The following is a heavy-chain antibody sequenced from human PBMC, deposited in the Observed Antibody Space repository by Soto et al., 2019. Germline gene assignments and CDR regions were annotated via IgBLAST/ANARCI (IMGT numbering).Heavy chain of an antibody. CDR1: EGSFSGYY. J-gene: IGHJ4*02. CDR3: ARLGRQWRSLSY. CDR2: VHNTGIT. V-gene: IGHV4-34*01. Sequence: PSETLSLTCAVYEGSFSGYYWAWIRQAPGKGLVWIGSVHNTGITDYNPSLKSRVIRDLSSSKNSFSLKMSSVTAADTALYYCARLGRQWRSLSYWGPGTQVTVSS. D-gene: IGHD2-15*01.